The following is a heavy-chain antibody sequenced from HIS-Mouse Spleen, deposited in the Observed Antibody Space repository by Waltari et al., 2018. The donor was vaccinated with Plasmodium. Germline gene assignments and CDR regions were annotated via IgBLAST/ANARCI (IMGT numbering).Heavy chain of an antibody. J-gene: IGHJ2*01. Sequence: EVQLVESGGGLVKPGGSLRLSCAASGFTFSSYSMNWVRQAPGKGLELVANIKQDGSEKYYVDSVKGRFTISRDNAKNSLYLQMNSLRAEDTAVYYCASSWYWYFDLWGRGTLVTVSS. CDR2: IKQDGSEK. V-gene: IGHV3-7*01. D-gene: IGHD6-13*01. CDR3: ASSWYWYFDL. CDR1: GFTFSSYS.